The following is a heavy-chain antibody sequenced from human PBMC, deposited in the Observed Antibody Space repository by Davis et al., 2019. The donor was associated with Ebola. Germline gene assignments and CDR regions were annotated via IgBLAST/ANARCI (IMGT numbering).Heavy chain of an antibody. CDR3: AVLFGDLKGMDV. CDR2: ISSRGTNI. D-gene: IGHD3-10*02. J-gene: IGHJ6*03. V-gene: IGHV3-48*04. Sequence: GGSLRLSCAASGFTFTSYAMDWVRQAPGKGLEWVSYISSRGTNIYYADSVKGRFTISRDNAKNTLYLQMNSLRVEDTAVYYCAVLFGDLKGMDVWGKGTTVSVSS. CDR1: GFTFTSYA.